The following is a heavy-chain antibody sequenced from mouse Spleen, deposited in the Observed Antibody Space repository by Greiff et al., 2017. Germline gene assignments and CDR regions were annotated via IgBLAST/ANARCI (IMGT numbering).Heavy chain of an antibody. D-gene: IGHD1-1*01. CDR3: ATYYYGSSSFAY. J-gene: IGHJ3*01. CDR2: ISSGGSYT. CDR1: GFTFSSYA. Sequence: EVQLVESGGGLVKPGGSLKLSCAASGFTFSSYAMSWVRQTPEKRLEWVATISSGGSYTYYPDSVKGRFTISRDNAKNTLYLQMSSLRSEDTAMYYCATYYYGSSSFAYWGQGTLVTVSA. V-gene: IGHV5-9-3*01.